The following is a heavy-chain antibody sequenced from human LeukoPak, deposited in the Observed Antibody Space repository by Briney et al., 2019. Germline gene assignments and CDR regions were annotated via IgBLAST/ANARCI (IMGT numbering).Heavy chain of an antibody. V-gene: IGHV1-2*02. J-gene: IGHJ5*02. CDR3: ARGQQVVRGWFDP. D-gene: IGHD6-13*01. Sequence: ASVKVSCKASGYTFSDYYVHWVRQAPGQGLEWVGLINPYSGGTNYAQNFQGRVTMTRDTSISTAYMELSILRADDTAVYFCARGQQVVRGWFDPWGQGTLVTVSS. CDR2: INPYSGGT. CDR1: GYTFSDYY.